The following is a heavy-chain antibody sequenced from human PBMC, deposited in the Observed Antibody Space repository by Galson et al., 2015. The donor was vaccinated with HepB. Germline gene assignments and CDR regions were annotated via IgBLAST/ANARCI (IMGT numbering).Heavy chain of an antibody. V-gene: IGHV1-46*01. Sequence: SVKVSCKASGYNFGSFYMHWVRQAPGQGLEWMGVFDPSGSGTTSAQRFPGSVTMTGDTSRTTVYLELSSLRSEDTAFYFCARGLSAYCNGDCLGWFDPWGQGTLVTVSS. J-gene: IGHJ5*02. CDR1: GYNFGSFY. D-gene: IGHD2-21*01. CDR2: FDPSGSGT. CDR3: ARGLSAYCNGDCLGWFDP.